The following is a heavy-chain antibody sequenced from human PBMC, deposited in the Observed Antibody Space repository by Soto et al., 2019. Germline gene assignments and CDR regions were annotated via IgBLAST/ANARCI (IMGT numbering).Heavy chain of an antibody. CDR3: ARNRNYGSGTPPDY. J-gene: IGHJ4*02. D-gene: IGHD3-10*01. CDR1: GFTVSSNY. CDR2: IYSGGNT. Sequence: GGSLRLSCAASGFTVSSNYMSWVRQAPGKGLEWVSVIYSGGNTYYADSVKGRFTISRDNSKNTLYLQMNSLRADDTAVYYCARNRNYGSGTPPDYWGQGTLVTVSS. V-gene: IGHV3-66*01.